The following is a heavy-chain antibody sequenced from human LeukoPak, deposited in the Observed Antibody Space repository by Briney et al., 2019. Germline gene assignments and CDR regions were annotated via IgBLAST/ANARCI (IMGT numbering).Heavy chain of an antibody. CDR3: ARSSPPTYYHFYYYMDV. Sequence: GDSVKVSCTASGYTFTGHYIHWVRQAPGQGLEWMGWINPSSGGAKYAQNFQGRVIMTTDTSVSTAYMELSSLRSDDTAVYYCARSSPPTYYHFYYYMDVWGKGSTVTVSS. D-gene: IGHD6-13*01. CDR1: GYTFTGHY. J-gene: IGHJ6*03. V-gene: IGHV1-2*02. CDR2: INPSSGGA.